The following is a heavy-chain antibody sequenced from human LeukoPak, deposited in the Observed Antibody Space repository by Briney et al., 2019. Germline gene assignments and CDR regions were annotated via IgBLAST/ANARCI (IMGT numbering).Heavy chain of an antibody. CDR2: ISGSGGST. Sequence: GGSLRLSCAASGFTFSSYAMSWVRQAPGKGLEWVSAISGSGGSTYYADSVKGRFTISRDNSKNTLYLQMNSLRAEDTAVYYCARDLIVPVAMTGSGSYSTDYWGQGTLVTVSS. CDR1: GFTFSSYA. V-gene: IGHV3-23*01. CDR3: ARDLIVPVAMTGSGSYSTDY. J-gene: IGHJ4*02. D-gene: IGHD3-10*01.